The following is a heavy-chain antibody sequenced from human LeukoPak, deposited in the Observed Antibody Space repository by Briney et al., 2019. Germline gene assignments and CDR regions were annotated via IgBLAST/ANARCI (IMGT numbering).Heavy chain of an antibody. CDR3: ANRGGSSGAFDI. CDR1: GYTFTSYY. CDR2: INPSGGST. D-gene: IGHD6-6*01. V-gene: IGHV1-46*01. J-gene: IGHJ3*02. Sequence: ASVKVSCKASGYTFTSYYMHWVRQAPGQGLEWMGIINPSGGSTSYAQKFQGRVTMTRDTSTSTAYMELSSLRSEDTAVYYCANRGGSSGAFDIWGQGTMVTVSS.